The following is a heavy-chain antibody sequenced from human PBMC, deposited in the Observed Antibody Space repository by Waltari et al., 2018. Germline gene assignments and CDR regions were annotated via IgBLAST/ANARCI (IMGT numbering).Heavy chain of an antibody. Sequence: QLQLQESGPGLVKPSETLSLTCTVSGGSISSSSYYWGWIRQPPGKGLEWIGSIYYSGSTYYNPSLKSRVTISVDTSKNQFSLKLSSVTAADTAVYYCARDDYGDLHDAFDIWGQGTMVTVSS. D-gene: IGHD4-17*01. CDR1: GGSISSSSYY. V-gene: IGHV4-39*07. CDR3: ARDDYGDLHDAFDI. CDR2: IYYSGST. J-gene: IGHJ3*02.